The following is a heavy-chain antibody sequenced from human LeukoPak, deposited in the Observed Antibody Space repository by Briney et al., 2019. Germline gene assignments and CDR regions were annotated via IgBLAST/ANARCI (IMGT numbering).Heavy chain of an antibody. V-gene: IGHV3-11*01. J-gene: IGHJ4*02. CDR1: GFTFRDYF. Sequence: PGGSLRLSCAASGFTFRDYFMSWIRQAPGKGLEWVAYTNTAGNTIYYADSMKGRFTISRDNAKNSLYLQMNNLRAEDTAVYYCAKQVSCDTTTCYSGLPPDYWGQGTLVTVSS. D-gene: IGHD2/OR15-2a*01. CDR3: AKQVSCDTTTCYSGLPPDY. CDR2: TNTAGNTI.